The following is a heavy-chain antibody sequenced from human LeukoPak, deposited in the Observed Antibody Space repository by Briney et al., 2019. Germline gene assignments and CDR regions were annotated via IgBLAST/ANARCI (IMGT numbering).Heavy chain of an antibody. Sequence: SETLSLTCTVSGGSISSSSYYWGWIRQPPGKGLEWIGSIYYSGSTYYNPSLKSRVTISVDTSKNQFSLRLSSVTAADTAVYHCAKNGQSGFSFDPWGRGTQVTVSS. J-gene: IGHJ5*02. CDR2: IYYSGST. CDR3: AKNGQSGFSFDP. V-gene: IGHV4-39*07. D-gene: IGHD1-26*01. CDR1: GGSISSSSYY.